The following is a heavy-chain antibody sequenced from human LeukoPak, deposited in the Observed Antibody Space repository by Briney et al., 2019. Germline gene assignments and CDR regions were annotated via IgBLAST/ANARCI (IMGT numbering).Heavy chain of an antibody. D-gene: IGHD3-10*01. CDR2: ISGSGGST. Sequence: QSGGSLRLSCAASGFAFSSYAMSWVRQAPGKGLEWVSAISGSGGSTYYADSVKGRFTISRDNSKNTLYLQMNSLRAEDTAVYYCAKDYYGSGSYRTPDAYFDYWGQGTLVTVSS. CDR1: GFAFSSYA. V-gene: IGHV3-23*01. J-gene: IGHJ4*02. CDR3: AKDYYGSGSYRTPDAYFDY.